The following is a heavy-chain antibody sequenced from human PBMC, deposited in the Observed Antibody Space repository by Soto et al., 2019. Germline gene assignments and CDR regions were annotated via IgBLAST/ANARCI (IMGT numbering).Heavy chain of an antibody. D-gene: IGHD3-9*01. CDR1: GGSISSGDYY. CDR2: IYYSGST. Sequence: QVQLQESGPGLVKPSQTLSLTCTVSGGSISSGDYYWSWIRQPPGKGLEWIGYIYYSGSTYYNPSLKRRVTISVDTSKNQFSLKLRSVTAADTAVYYCARDHYVYDILTGYGYYYGMDVWGQGTTVTVSS. V-gene: IGHV4-30-4*01. CDR3: ARDHYVYDILTGYGYYYGMDV. J-gene: IGHJ6*02.